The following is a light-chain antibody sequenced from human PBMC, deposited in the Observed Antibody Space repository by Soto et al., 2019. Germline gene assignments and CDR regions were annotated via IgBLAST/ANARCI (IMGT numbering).Light chain of an antibody. Sequence: QLVLTQPPSVSGAPGQRVTISCTGSSSNIGAGYDVHWYQQLPGTAPKLLIYGNSNRPSGVPDRFSGSKSGTSASLAITGLQAEDEAEYYCQSYDSSLSAVVFGGGTKVTVL. J-gene: IGLJ2*01. CDR3: QSYDSSLSAVV. CDR1: SSNIGAGYD. CDR2: GNS. V-gene: IGLV1-40*01.